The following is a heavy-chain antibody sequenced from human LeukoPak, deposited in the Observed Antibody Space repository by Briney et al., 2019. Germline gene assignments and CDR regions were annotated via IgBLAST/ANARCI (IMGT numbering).Heavy chain of an antibody. J-gene: IGHJ5*02. CDR1: RYTLTELS. CDR2: FDPEDGET. D-gene: IGHD4-17*01. Sequence: ASVKVSCKVSRYTLTELSMHWVRQAPGEGLEWMGGFDPEDGETIYAQKFQGRVTMTEDTSTDTAYMELSSLRSEDTAVYYCATDLGYGDYGVRNWFDPWGQGTLVTVSS. CDR3: ATDLGYGDYGVRNWFDP. V-gene: IGHV1-24*01.